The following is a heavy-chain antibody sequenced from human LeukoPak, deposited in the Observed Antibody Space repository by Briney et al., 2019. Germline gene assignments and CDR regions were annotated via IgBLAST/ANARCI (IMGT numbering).Heavy chain of an antibody. Sequence: GGSLRLSCAASGFIFSSYAMSWVRQAPGKGLEWVSLISGSGGSTYYADSVKGRFTISRDNSKNTLYLQMNSLRVEDTAVYYCAKGNIAARQDIMDVWGQGTTVTVSS. J-gene: IGHJ6*02. D-gene: IGHD6-6*01. CDR2: ISGSGGST. CDR1: GFIFSSYA. V-gene: IGHV3-23*01. CDR3: AKGNIAARQDIMDV.